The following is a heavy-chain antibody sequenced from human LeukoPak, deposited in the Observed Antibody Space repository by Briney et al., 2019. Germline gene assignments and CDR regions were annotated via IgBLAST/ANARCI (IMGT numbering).Heavy chain of an antibody. V-gene: IGHV4-30-2*01. CDR1: GGSISSGGYS. CDR2: IYHSGST. D-gene: IGHD2-2*01. CDR3: ARAPYCSSTSCKGSSWFDP. J-gene: IGHJ5*02. Sequence: SQTLSLTCAVSGGSISSGGYSWSWIRQPPGKGLEWIGYIYHSGSTYYNPSLKSRVTISVDRSKNQFSLKLSSVTAADTAVYYCARAPYCSSTSCKGSSWFDPWGQGTLVTVSS.